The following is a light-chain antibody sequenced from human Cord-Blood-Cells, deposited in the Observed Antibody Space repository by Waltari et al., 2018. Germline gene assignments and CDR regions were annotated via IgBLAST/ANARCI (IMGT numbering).Light chain of an antibody. J-gene: IGLJ1*01. V-gene: IGLV2-14*01. Sequence: QSALTQPASVSGSPGQSITISCTGTSSDVGGYNYVSWSHQHPGKAPKLMIYEVSHRPSGVSNRFSGSKSGNTASLTISGLQAEDEADYYCSSYTSSSTYVFGTGTKVTVL. CDR3: SSYTSSSTYV. CDR1: SSDVGGYNY. CDR2: EVS.